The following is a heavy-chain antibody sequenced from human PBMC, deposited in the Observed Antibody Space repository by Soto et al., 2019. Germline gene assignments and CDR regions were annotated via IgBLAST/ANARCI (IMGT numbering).Heavy chain of an antibody. CDR1: GFSLSSYA. CDR3: AKPRESGLFSAEYFQH. Sequence: EVQLLESGGGLVQPGGSRRLSCTASGFSLSSYAMSWVRQAPGKGLEWVSVISGSGGSTYYADSVKGRFNISRDNSKNPLSLQMNSLRAEDTAVYYCAKPRESGLFSAEYFQHWGQGTLVTVSS. V-gene: IGHV3-23*01. D-gene: IGHD5-12*01. J-gene: IGHJ1*01. CDR2: ISGSGGST.